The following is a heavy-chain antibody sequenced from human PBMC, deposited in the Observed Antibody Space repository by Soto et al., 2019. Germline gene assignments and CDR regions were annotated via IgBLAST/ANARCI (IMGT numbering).Heavy chain of an antibody. J-gene: IGHJ4*02. CDR3: ARGRYEDY. D-gene: IGHD1-1*01. CDR1: GYTFTSYG. Sequence: ASVKVSCKASGYTFTSYGITWVRQAPGQGLEWMGWISAHNGNTDYAQKLQGRVIVTRDTSTSTAYMELRSLISDDTAVYYCARGRYEDYWGQGALVTVS. V-gene: IGHV1-18*01. CDR2: ISAHNGNT.